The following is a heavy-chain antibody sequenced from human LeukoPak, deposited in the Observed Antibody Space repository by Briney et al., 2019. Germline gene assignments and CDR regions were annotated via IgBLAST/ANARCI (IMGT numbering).Heavy chain of an antibody. CDR2: INNDGSTA. J-gene: IGHJ6*03. D-gene: IGHD2-15*01. V-gene: IGHV3-74*01. Sequence: GGSLRLSCTASGFSFNNYWMHWARQVPGKGLVWVSRINNDGSTATYADSVKGRFTISRDNPKNTLYLQMNSLRAEDTAIYYCAKNGDRGAYCSGGSCYPYYYYNMDVWGKGTTVTISS. CDR3: AKNGDRGAYCSGGSCYPYYYYNMDV. CDR1: GFSFNNYW.